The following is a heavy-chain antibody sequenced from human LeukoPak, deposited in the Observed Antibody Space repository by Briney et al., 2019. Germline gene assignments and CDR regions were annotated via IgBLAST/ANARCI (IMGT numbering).Heavy chain of an antibody. Sequence: PGGFLRLSCLASGFTFSNYAMSWVRQAPGKGLEWVSGITISGRTAYYADSVKGRFTISRDNAKNTLFLQMNSLRDEDTAVYYCAKRMASTGSYFDYWGQGTLVTVSS. J-gene: IGHJ4*02. CDR1: GFTFSNYA. D-gene: IGHD1-1*01. CDR2: ITISGRTA. V-gene: IGHV3-23*01. CDR3: AKRMASTGSYFDY.